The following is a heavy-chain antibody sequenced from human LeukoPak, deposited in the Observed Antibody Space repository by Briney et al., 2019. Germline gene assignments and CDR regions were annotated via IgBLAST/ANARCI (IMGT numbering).Heavy chain of an antibody. D-gene: IGHD3-22*01. Sequence: GASVKVSCKASGYTFTAYYIHWVRQAPRHGLEWMGWINPNSGDTDYSQKFQGRVTMTRDTSLSTAYMELSRLRSDDTAVYYCARGAYYYDSSGYWGFDYWGQGTLVTVSS. CDR3: ARGAYYYDSSGYWGFDY. J-gene: IGHJ4*02. CDR1: GYTFTAYY. CDR2: INPNSGDT. V-gene: IGHV1-2*02.